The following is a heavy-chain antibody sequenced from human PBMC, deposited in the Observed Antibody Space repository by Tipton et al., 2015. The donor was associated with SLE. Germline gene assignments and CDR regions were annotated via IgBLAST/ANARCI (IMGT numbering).Heavy chain of an antibody. CDR3: TRISRVEAYDY. CDR2: INADGSAK. Sequence: GSLRLSCAASGFAFTNSWMNWIRQAPGKGLEWVANINADGSAKYYVDSVKGRFTISRDNAKNSLYLQMNSLRVEDTAVYYCTRISRVEAYDYWGRGSLVAVSS. D-gene: IGHD5-24*01. J-gene: IGHJ4*02. V-gene: IGHV3-7*01. CDR1: GFAFTNSW.